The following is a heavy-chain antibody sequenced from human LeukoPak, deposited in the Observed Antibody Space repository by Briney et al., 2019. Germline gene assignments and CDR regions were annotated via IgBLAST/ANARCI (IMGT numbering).Heavy chain of an antibody. CDR3: AKVPFGELLSWYYFDY. V-gene: IGHV3-23*01. CDR1: GFTFSSYA. D-gene: IGHD3-10*01. J-gene: IGHJ4*02. CDR2: ISGSGDST. Sequence: GGSLRLSCAASGFTFSSYAMTWVRQAPGKGLEWVSGISGSGDSTYYADSVKGRFTIPRDNSKNTFYLQMNSLRAEDTAVYYCAKVPFGELLSWYYFDYWGQGTLVTVSS.